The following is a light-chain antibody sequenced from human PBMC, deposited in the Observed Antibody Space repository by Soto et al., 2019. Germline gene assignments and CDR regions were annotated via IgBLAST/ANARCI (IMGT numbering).Light chain of an antibody. V-gene: IGKV1-5*03. J-gene: IGKJ1*01. CDR3: QQYNSYSWT. CDR2: KAS. CDR1: QSIGSW. Sequence: DIEMTQSPSTLSASVGDRVTITCRASQSIGSWLAWYQQKPGKAPKVLIYKASSLESGVPSRFSGSGSGTEFTLTISSLQTDDFATYYCQQYNSYSWTFGQGTKVDIK.